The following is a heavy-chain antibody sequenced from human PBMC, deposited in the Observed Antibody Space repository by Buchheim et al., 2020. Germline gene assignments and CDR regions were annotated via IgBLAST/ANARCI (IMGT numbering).Heavy chain of an antibody. CDR1: GFTFTTYS. V-gene: IGHV3-48*02. CDR2: ISSGGNTI. J-gene: IGHJ4*02. D-gene: IGHD6-13*01. CDR3: ARGTFGSWDFDY. Sequence: EVQLVESGGGLVQPGGSLRLSCAASGFTFTTYSMSWVRQAPGKGLEWVSYISSGGNTIYYADSVKGRFTISRDNAKNSLYLQMSSLRDDDTAVYYCARGTFGSWDFDYWGQGTL.